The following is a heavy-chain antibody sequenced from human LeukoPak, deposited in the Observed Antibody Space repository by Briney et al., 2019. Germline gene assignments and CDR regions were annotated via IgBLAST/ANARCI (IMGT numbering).Heavy chain of an antibody. CDR3: AKDPLEFGHYYYYMDV. CDR1: GFTFSSYG. J-gene: IGHJ6*03. Sequence: GGSLRLSCAASGFTFSSYGMHWVRPAPGKGLEWVAFIRYDGSNKYYADSVKGRFTISRDNSKNTLYLQMNSLRAEDTAVYYCAKDPLEFGHYYYYMDVWGKGTTVTVSS. V-gene: IGHV3-30*02. D-gene: IGHD3-10*01. CDR2: IRYDGSNK.